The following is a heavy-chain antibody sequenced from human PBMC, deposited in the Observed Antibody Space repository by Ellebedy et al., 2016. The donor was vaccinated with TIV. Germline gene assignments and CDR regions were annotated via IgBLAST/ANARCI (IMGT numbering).Heavy chain of an antibody. D-gene: IGHD3-22*01. J-gene: IGHJ3*02. CDR1: GFTFSSYA. V-gene: IGHV3-23*01. CDR3: AKDFDDYYDSSGYYYDGAFDI. Sequence: GGSLRLSXAASGFTFSSYAMSWVRQAPGKGLEWVSAISGSGGSTYYADSVKGRFTISRDNSKNTLYLQMNSLRAEDTAVYYCAKDFDDYYDSSGYYYDGAFDIWGQGTMVTVSS. CDR2: ISGSGGST.